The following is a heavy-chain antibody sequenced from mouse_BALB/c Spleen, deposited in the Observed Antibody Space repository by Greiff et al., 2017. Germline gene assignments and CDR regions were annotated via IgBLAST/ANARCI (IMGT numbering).Heavy chain of an antibody. Sequence: DVMLVESGGGLVKPGGSLKLSCAASGFTFSDYYMYWVRQTPEKRLEWVATISDGGSYTYYPDSVKGRFTISRDNAKNNLYLQMSSLKSEDTAMYYCAREPYFDYWGQGTTLTVSS. J-gene: IGHJ2*01. CDR1: GFTFSDYY. V-gene: IGHV5-4*02. CDR2: ISDGGSYT. CDR3: AREPYFDY.